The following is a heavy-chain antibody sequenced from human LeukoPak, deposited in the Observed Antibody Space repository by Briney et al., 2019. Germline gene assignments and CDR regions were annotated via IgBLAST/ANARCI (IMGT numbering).Heavy chain of an antibody. V-gene: IGHV1-69*13. J-gene: IGHJ4*02. CDR3: ARGVATNRYYFDY. Sequence: SVKVSCKASGGTFSSYAISWVRQAPGQGLEWMGGIIPIFGTANYAQKFQGRVTITADESTSTAYMELSSLRSEDTAVYSCARGVATNRYYFDYWGQGTLVTVSS. CDR1: GGTFSSYA. D-gene: IGHD5-12*01. CDR2: IIPIFGTA.